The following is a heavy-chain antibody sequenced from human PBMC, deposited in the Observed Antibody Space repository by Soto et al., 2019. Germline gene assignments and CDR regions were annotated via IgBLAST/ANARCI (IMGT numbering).Heavy chain of an antibody. CDR1: GCTFTSSA. V-gene: IGHV1-58*01. CDR3: TVDTYGPDY. Sequence: SVEVSCKTSGCTFTSSAVQWVRQTRGQGLEWIGWIVVGSGNAKYSQKFQERVTIIRDMSSDTAYLEMSSLRHGDTAVYYCTVDTYGPDYFGQGTLIIVGS. J-gene: IGHJ4*02. CDR2: IVVGSGNA. D-gene: IGHD3-10*01.